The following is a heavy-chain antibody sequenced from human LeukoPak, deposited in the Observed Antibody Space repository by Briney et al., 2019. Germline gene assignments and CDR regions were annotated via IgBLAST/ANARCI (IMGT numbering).Heavy chain of an antibody. J-gene: IGHJ4*02. D-gene: IGHD2-21*02. CDR2: ITGSGSSA. CDR1: GFNFNSCS. V-gene: IGHV3-21*01. Sequence: GGSLRLSCAASGFNFNSCSMNWVRQAPGKGLEWVSSITGSGSSAYYADSVRGRFTISRDNARNSLYLQMDSLRVEDTAVYYCARDLHSPAVTAGGPYYFDYWGRGILVTASS. CDR3: ARDLHSPAVTAGGPYYFDY.